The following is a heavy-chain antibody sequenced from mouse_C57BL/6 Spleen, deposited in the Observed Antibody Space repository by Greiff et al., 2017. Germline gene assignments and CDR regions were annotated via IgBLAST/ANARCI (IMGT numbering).Heavy chain of an antibody. J-gene: IGHJ2*01. CDR3: ARYAGGGFDY. D-gene: IGHD4-1*01. Sequence: EVKVIESGGGLVQPGGSLSLSCAASGFTFTDYYMSWVRQPPGKALEWLGFIRNKANGYTTEYSASVKGRFTISRDNSQSILYLQMNALRAEDSATYYCARYAGGGFDYWGQGTTLTVSS. CDR2: IRNKANGYTT. V-gene: IGHV7-3*01. CDR1: GFTFTDYY.